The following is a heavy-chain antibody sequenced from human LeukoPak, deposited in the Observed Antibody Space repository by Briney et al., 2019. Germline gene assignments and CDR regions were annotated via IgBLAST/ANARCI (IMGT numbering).Heavy chain of an antibody. D-gene: IGHD5-12*01. J-gene: IGHJ4*02. CDR3: ARGGYSFDY. V-gene: IGHV3-7*01. Sequence: GGSLRLSCAASGFTLSGYWMSWVRQAPGKGLEWVARLHADGIERYFVDSVKGRFTISRDNAKNSLYLQMYSLRLDDTAVYYCARGGYSFDYLGQGTQVTVSS. CDR2: LHADGIER. CDR1: GFTLSGYW.